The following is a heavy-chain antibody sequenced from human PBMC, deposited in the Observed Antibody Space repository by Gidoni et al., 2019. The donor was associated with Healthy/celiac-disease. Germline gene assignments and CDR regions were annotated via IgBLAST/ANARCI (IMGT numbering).Heavy chain of an antibody. D-gene: IGHD2-15*01. Sequence: QVQLVQSGAEVKKPGASVKVSCKASGYTFTNYGISWVRQAPGQGPEWMGWTSAYNGNTDYAQKFQGRVSMTTDASTSTAYMELRSLRSDDTAVYYCARDGIVVVVGATHEYFHYWGQGTLVTVSS. CDR1: GYTFTNYG. J-gene: IGHJ1*01. V-gene: IGHV1-18*01. CDR3: ARDGIVVVVGATHEYFHY. CDR2: TSAYNGNT.